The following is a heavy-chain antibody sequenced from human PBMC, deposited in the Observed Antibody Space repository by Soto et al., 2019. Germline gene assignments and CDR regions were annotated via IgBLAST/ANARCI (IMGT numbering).Heavy chain of an antibody. Sequence: SVKASCKASGYTFTSYGISWVQQAPGQGLEWMGWISAYNGNTNYGQKRQGRVTMTTDTSTSTDYMELRSLRSDDTAVYYCARDRRRPIMWNYVLWLDPWGQGTLVTVSS. CDR1: GYTFTSYG. V-gene: IGHV1-18*01. J-gene: IGHJ5*02. CDR2: ISAYNGNT. D-gene: IGHD1-7*01. CDR3: ARDRRRPIMWNYVLWLDP.